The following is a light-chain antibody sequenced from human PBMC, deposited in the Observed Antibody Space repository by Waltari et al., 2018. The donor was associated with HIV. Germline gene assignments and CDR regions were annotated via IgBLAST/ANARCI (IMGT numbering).Light chain of an antibody. CDR1: SSNIRSNT. V-gene: IGLV1-44*01. CDR2: SNN. Sequence: QSVLTQPPSASGTPGQRVTLPCSGSSSNIRSNTVHWYQHLPGTAPKVLIYSNNQRPSEVPDRFSGSKSGTSVSLAISGLQSEDEADYYCATWDDSLNGVVFGGGTKLTV. CDR3: ATWDDSLNGVV. J-gene: IGLJ2*01.